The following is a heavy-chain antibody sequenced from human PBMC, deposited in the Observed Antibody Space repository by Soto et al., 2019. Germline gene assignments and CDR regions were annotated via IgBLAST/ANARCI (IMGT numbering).Heavy chain of an antibody. Sequence: SETLSLTCSVSGGSVSSGGYYWSWIRQPPGKGLEWIGYVYNSGSTSYNPSLKSRVTFSVDMSKNQFSLKLSSVTAADTAVYYCARLGHYYYGMDVWGQGTTVTVSS. J-gene: IGHJ6*02. CDR3: ARLGHYYYGMDV. CDR2: VYNSGST. CDR1: GGSVSSGGYY. V-gene: IGHV4-61*08.